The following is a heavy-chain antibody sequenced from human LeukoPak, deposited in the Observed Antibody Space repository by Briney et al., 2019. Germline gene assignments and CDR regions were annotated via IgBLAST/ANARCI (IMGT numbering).Heavy chain of an antibody. CDR1: GYTFTTYG. J-gene: IGHJ5*02. D-gene: IGHD3-9*01. V-gene: IGHV1-18*01. Sequence: ASVTVSFKASGYTFTTYGISGVRQAPGQGLEWMGWINAYNGSTNYAQKLQVRVTMTTDTSTSTAYMQLRSLRFDDTSIYYCVKDWNILSGRNCFDPWGQGTLVTVSS. CDR3: VKDWNILSGRNCFDP. CDR2: INAYNGST.